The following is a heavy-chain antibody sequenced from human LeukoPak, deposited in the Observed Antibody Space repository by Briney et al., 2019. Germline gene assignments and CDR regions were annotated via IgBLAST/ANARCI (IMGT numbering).Heavy chain of an antibody. CDR3: SKDRGSGWP. J-gene: IGHJ4*02. Sequence: GGTLRLSCVASGFTFSSYAMSWVRQPPAKGLEWVSGIPNDGCITYYVGSVKGRFTIPRHNSKKTLYLPMNKLTPNRRARSYLSKDRGSGWPWGQGALVTVSS. CDR2: IPNDGCIT. V-gene: IGHV3-23*01. CDR1: GFTFSSYA. D-gene: IGHD6-19*01.